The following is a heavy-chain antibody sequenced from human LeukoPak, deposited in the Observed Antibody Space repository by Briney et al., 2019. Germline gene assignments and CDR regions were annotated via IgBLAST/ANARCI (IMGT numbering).Heavy chain of an antibody. D-gene: IGHD3-22*01. J-gene: IGHJ4*02. CDR1: EYSFTSYW. Sequence: GESLKISCKGSEYSFTSYWIGWARQMPGKGLEWMGIIYPGDSDTRYSPSFQGQVTISAEKSISTAYLQWSSLKASDTAMYYCARSDSSGYYRTVFDHWGQGTLVTVSS. V-gene: IGHV5-51*01. CDR3: ARSDSSGYYRTVFDH. CDR2: IYPGDSDT.